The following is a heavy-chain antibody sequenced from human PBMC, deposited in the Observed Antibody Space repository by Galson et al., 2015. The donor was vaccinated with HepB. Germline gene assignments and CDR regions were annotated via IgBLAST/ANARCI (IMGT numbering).Heavy chain of an antibody. CDR1: GFTFSSYA. Sequence: SLRLSCAASGFTFSSYAMSWVRQAPGKGLEWVSGIGGLSGSRNFADSVKDRFTISRDNSKNTLYLQMNSLRAEDTAVYFCAKDAGIVVAATHFFDYWGQGTLVTVSP. CDR3: AKDAGIVVAATHFFDY. J-gene: IGHJ4*02. CDR2: IGGLSGSR. V-gene: IGHV3-23*01. D-gene: IGHD2-15*01.